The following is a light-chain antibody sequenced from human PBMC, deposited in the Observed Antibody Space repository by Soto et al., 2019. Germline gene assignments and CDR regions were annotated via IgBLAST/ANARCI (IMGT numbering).Light chain of an antibody. Sequence: QSALTQPSSVSGSPGQSITIACPGTNRYVGSYNLVSWYQHRPGEAPELIISEVRNRPSGISYRFTGSKSGNTASLTISWLQAEDEADYYCSSYTTTSTLVFGGGTKVTVL. J-gene: IGLJ3*02. CDR1: NRYVGSYNL. CDR3: SSYTTTSTLV. V-gene: IGLV2-14*01. CDR2: EVR.